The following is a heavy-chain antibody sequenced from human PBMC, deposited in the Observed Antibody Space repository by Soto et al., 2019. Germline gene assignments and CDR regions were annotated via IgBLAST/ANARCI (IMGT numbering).Heavy chain of an antibody. CDR2: ISGSGGST. CDR1: GFTFSSYS. Sequence: EVQLVESGGGLVKPGGSLRLSCAASGFTFSSYSMNWVRQAPGKGLEWVSAISGSGGSTYYADSVKGRFTISRDNSKNTLYLQMNSLRAEDTAVYYCAPVWQQLVLGAFDIWGQGTMVTVSS. J-gene: IGHJ3*02. CDR3: APVWQQLVLGAFDI. D-gene: IGHD6-13*01. V-gene: IGHV3-23*04.